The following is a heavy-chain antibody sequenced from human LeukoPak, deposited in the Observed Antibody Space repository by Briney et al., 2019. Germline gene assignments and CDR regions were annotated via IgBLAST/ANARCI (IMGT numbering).Heavy chain of an antibody. CDR2: ISDSGGST. V-gene: IGHV3-23*01. CDR1: GFPFSSYA. Sequence: GGSLTLSCAASGFPFSSYAMSWVRPAPGKGLDWVSLISDSGGSTYYADSVKGRFTISRDNSKNTLSLQMNSLRADDTAVYYCAKGKGSSISCSDYWGQGTLVTVSS. D-gene: IGHD2-2*01. CDR3: AKGKGSSISCSDY. J-gene: IGHJ4*02.